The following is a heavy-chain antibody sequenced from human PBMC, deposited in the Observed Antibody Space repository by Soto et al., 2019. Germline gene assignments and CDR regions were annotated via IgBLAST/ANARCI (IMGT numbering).Heavy chain of an antibody. Sequence: SETLSLTCTVSGGSISSYYCSWIRQPPGKGLEWIGYIYYSGSTNYNPSLKSRVTISVDTSKNQFSLKLSSVTAADTAVYYCARHFLGADYYYYMDVWGKGTTVTVSS. CDR3: ARHFLGADYYYYMDV. J-gene: IGHJ6*03. CDR1: GGSISSYY. CDR2: IYYSGST. V-gene: IGHV4-59*08. D-gene: IGHD1-26*01.